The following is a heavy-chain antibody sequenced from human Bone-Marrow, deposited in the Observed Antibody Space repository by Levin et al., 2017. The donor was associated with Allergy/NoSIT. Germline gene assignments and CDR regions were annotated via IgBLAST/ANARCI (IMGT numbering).Heavy chain of an antibody. CDR1: GFTFHLHG. CDR3: AKDRPQATDYYDSSGSLDY. V-gene: IGHV3-30*18. CDR2: ISYNGDNK. J-gene: IGHJ4*02. Sequence: LSLTCAASGFTFHLHGMHWVRQAPGKGLEWVSFISYNGDNKYFTDSVKGRFTISRDNAKNTLYLQMNRLRAEDTAIYYCAKDRPQATDYYDSSGSLDYWGQGTLVTVSS. D-gene: IGHD3-22*01.